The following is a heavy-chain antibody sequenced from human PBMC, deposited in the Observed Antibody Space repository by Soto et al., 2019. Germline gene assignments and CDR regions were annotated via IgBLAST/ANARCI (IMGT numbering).Heavy chain of an antibody. CDR3: ARRTTVAADEAFDD. J-gene: IGHJ3*01. Sequence: QVQLEQSGAEVKKPGSSVRVSCKAPEATFNNYALNWVRQAPGQGLEWMGGINPMFGSTNYAQKFQGRVTITADKATSTAYIEVSSLKSEDTAAFYCARRTTVAADEAFDDWGQGTMVTVAS. V-gene: IGHV1-69*06. D-gene: IGHD2-15*01. CDR1: EATFNNYA. CDR2: INPMFGST.